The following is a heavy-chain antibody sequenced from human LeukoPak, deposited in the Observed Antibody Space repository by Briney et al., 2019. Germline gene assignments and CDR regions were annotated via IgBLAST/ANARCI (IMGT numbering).Heavy chain of an antibody. CDR2: INPNSGGT. V-gene: IGHV1-2*04. CDR3: AREGTVTKENNWFDP. CDR1: GYTFTGYY. Sequence: ASVKVSCKASGYTFTGYYMHWVRQAPGQGLEWMGWINPNSGGTNYAQKFQGWVTMTRDTSISAAYMELSRLRSDDTAVYYCAREGTVTKENNWFDPWGQRTLVTVSS. J-gene: IGHJ5*02. D-gene: IGHD4-17*01.